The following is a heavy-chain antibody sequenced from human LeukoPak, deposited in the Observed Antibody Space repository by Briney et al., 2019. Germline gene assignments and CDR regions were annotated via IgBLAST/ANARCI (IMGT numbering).Heavy chain of an antibody. J-gene: IGHJ5*02. CDR1: GYTFTGYY. CDR3: ARRSGVIVVVPAVGNNRGDWFDP. CDR2: INPNSGGT. V-gene: IGHV1-2*02. D-gene: IGHD2-2*01. Sequence: ASVKVSCKASGYTFTGYYMHWVRQAPGQGLEWMGWINPNSGGTNYAQKFQGRVTMTRDTSISTAYMELSRLRSDDTAVYYCARRSGVIVVVPAVGNNRGDWFDPWGQGTLVTVSS.